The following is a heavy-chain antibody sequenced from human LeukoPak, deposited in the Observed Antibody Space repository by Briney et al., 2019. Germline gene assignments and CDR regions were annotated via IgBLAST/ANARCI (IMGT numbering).Heavy chain of an antibody. CDR3: ARDGRWFDP. CDR1: GYTFSSYY. D-gene: IGHD1-14*01. CDR2: INPSGAST. J-gene: IGHJ5*02. Sequence: ASVKVSCKASGYTFSSYYIHWVRQAPGQGLEWMGVINPSGASTIYAQKFQGRVTMTRDMSTSTVYMELSSLRSEDTAVYYCARDGRWFDPWGQGTLVTVSS. V-gene: IGHV1-46*01.